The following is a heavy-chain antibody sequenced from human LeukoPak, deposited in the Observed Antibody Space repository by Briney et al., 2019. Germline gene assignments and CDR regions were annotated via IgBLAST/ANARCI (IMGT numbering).Heavy chain of an antibody. CDR1: GFTFSSYS. J-gene: IGHJ4*02. V-gene: IGHV3-21*01. Sequence: GGSLRLSCAASGFTFSSYSMNWVRQAPGKGLEWVSSISSSSSYIYYADSVKGRFTISRDNAKNSLYLQMNGLRAEDTAVYYCARDPSTVAGILYYFDYWGQGTLVTVSS. D-gene: IGHD6-19*01. CDR2: ISSSSSYI. CDR3: ARDPSTVAGILYYFDY.